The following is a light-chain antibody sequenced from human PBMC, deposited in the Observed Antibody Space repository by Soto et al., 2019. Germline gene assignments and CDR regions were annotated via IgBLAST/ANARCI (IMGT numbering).Light chain of an antibody. V-gene: IGKV3-20*01. CDR2: GAS. Sequence: EIVLTQSPGTLSLSPGERATLSCRASQSVSSTYLAWYQQKPGQAPRLLIYGASNRATGIPDRFSGGGSGTESTLTISGLEPEDFAVYYCQQYGSSPPFTFGPGTTVEIK. CDR1: QSVSSTY. CDR3: QQYGSSPPFT. J-gene: IGKJ3*01.